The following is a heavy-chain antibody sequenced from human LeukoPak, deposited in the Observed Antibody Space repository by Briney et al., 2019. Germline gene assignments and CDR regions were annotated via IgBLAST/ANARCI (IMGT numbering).Heavy chain of an antibody. Sequence: GGSLRLSCAASGFTVSINYMSWVRQAPGKGLEWVSVIYSGGSTYYADSVKGRFTISRDNSKNTLYLQMNSLRAEDTAVYYCARESHSSIAAPGAFDIWGQGTMVTVSS. V-gene: IGHV3-53*01. CDR2: IYSGGST. CDR3: ARESHSSIAAPGAFDI. D-gene: IGHD6-6*01. CDR1: GFTVSINY. J-gene: IGHJ3*02.